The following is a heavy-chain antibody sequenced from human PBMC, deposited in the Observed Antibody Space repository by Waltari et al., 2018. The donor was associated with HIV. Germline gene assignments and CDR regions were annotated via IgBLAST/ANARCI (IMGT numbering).Heavy chain of an antibody. CDR1: GFLFSNFG. V-gene: IGHV3-30*03. Sequence: QVQLMQSGGGVVQPGGSLRLSCTASGFLFSNFGIPWARQAPGKGLDWVALISHDGNSHFYADSVKGRFTVSRDNSKDTVYLQMNSLTTDDTAVYYCATYCGGDCYFGEVSFDVWGQGTMVIVS. CDR3: ATYCGGDCYFGEVSFDV. D-gene: IGHD2-21*02. J-gene: IGHJ3*01. CDR2: ISHDGNSH.